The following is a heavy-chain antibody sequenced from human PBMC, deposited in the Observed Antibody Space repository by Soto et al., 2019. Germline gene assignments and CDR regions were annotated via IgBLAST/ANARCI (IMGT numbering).Heavy chain of an antibody. CDR1: GFTFSNAW. CDR2: IKSKTDGGTA. J-gene: IGHJ4*02. Sequence: EVQLVESGGGLVKPGGSLRLSCAASGFTFSNAWMNWVRQAPGKGLEWVGRIKSKTDGGTADYAAPVKGRFTISRDDSKNTLYLQMNSLKTEDTAVYYCTTVKSIGYTLVDYWCQGTLVTVSS. V-gene: IGHV3-15*07. CDR3: TTVKSIGYTLVDY. D-gene: IGHD3-16*02.